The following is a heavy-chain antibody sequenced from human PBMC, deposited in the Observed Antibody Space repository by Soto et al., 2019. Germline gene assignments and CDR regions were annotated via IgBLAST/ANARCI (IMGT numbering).Heavy chain of an antibody. CDR3: ARGLYSLVRGPSGY. CDR1: GYTFTSYD. CDR2: MNPNSGNT. J-gene: IGHJ4*01. D-gene: IGHD3-10*01. V-gene: IGHV1-8*01. Sequence: SSVKVSCKASGYTFTSYDINWVRQATGQGLEWMGWMNPNSGNTGYAQKFQGRATMTRNTSISTAYMELSSLRSEDTAVYYCARGLYSLVRGPSGYWGHGSLVTV.